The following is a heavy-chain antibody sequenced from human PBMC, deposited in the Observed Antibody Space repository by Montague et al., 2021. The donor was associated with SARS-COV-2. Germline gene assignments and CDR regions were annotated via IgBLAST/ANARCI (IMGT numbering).Heavy chain of an antibody. CDR2: IYYSGGT. CDR3: ARTSLASASCRLDP. J-gene: IGHJ5*02. Sequence: SETLSLTCTVSGGSTNNFYWSWIRQPPGKGLEWIGYIYYSGGTDYNPSLKSRVTISIDTSKNQFSLNLTSVTAADTGVYYCARTSLASASCRLDPWGQGTLATVSS. V-gene: IGHV4-59*01. CDR1: GGSTNNFY. D-gene: IGHD3-3*02.